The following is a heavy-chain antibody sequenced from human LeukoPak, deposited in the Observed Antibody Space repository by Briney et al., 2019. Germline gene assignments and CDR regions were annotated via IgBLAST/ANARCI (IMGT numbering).Heavy chain of an antibody. J-gene: IGHJ4*02. CDR2: IYSGGST. CDR1: GFTVSSNY. Sequence: QPGGSLRLSCAASGFTVSSNYMSWVRQAPGKGLEWVSVIYSGGSTYYADSVKGRFTISRDNFKNTLYLQMNSLRAEDTAVYYCARDRRDGNYFDYWGQGTLVTVSS. CDR3: ARDRRDGNYFDY. V-gene: IGHV3-66*02. D-gene: IGHD5-24*01.